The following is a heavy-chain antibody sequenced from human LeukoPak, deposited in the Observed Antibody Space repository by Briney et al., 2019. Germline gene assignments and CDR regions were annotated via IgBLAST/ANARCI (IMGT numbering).Heavy chain of an antibody. J-gene: IGHJ4*02. CDR1: GFTFDDYG. CDR3: ATHDCSSTSCFSY. V-gene: IGHV3-20*04. Sequence: PGGSLRLSCAASGFTFDDYGMSWVRQAPGKGLKWVSGINWNGGSTGYADSVKGRFTISRDNAKNSLYLQMNSLRAEDTALYYCATHDCSSTSCFSYWGQGTLVTVSS. D-gene: IGHD2-2*01. CDR2: INWNGGST.